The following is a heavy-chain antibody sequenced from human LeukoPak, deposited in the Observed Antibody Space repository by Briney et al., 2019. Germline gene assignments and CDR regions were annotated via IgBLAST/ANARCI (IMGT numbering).Heavy chain of an antibody. CDR1: GGTFSSYA. Sequence: GASVKVSCKASGGTFSSYAISWVRRAPGQGLEWMGRIIPIFGTANYAQKFQGRVTITTDESTSTAYMELSSLRSEDTAVYYCARSSFGDGYANWGQGTLVTVSS. J-gene: IGHJ4*02. D-gene: IGHD5-24*01. CDR2: IIPIFGTA. CDR3: ARSSFGDGYAN. V-gene: IGHV1-69*05.